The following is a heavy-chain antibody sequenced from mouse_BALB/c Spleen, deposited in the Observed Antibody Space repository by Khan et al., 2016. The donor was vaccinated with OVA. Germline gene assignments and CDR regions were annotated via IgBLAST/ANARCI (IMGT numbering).Heavy chain of an antibody. V-gene: IGHV3-2*02. CDR2: ISYSGST. CDR3: ASGRLVLRYPDYFDY. J-gene: IGHJ2*01. D-gene: IGHD1-1*01. CDR1: GFSITSYYA. Sequence: VQLKESGPGLLKPSQSLSLTCTVTGFSITSYYAWNWIRQFPGNKLEWMAYISYSGSTTYSPPHCRRIFINRNTSSNQFFLLLNSVTTEDTATSYCASGRLVLRYPDYFDYWGQGTTLTGSS.